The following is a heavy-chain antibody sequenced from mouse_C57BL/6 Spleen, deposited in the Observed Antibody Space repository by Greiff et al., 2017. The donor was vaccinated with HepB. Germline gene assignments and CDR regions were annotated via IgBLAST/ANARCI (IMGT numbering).Heavy chain of an antibody. CDR3: TTDYKDY. D-gene: IGHD2-12*01. CDR1: GFNIKDDY. V-gene: IGHV14-4*01. CDR2: IDPENGDT. Sequence: EVQLVESGAELVRPGASVKLSCTASGFNIKDDYMHWVKQRPEQGLEWIGWIDPENGDTEYASKFQGKATITADTSSNTAYLQLSSLTSEDTAVYYCTTDYKDYWGQGTTLTVSS. J-gene: IGHJ2*01.